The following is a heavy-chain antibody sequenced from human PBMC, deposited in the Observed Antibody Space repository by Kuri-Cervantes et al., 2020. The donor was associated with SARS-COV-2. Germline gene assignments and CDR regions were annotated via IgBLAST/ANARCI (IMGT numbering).Heavy chain of an antibody. D-gene: IGHD2-15*01. CDR1: GFTFSSYA. Sequence: LPLTCAASGFTFSSYAMHWVRQAPGKGLEWVSYISSSSSTIYYADSVKGRFTISRDNAKNSLYLQMNSLRAEDTAVYYCATRGWYYAFDIWGQGTMVTVSS. CDR2: ISSSSSTI. J-gene: IGHJ3*02. V-gene: IGHV3-48*01. CDR3: ATRGWYYAFDI.